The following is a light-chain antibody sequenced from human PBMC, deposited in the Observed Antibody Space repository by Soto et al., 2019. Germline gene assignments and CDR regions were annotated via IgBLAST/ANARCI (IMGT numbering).Light chain of an antibody. CDR1: QSVSSN. V-gene: IGKV3-15*01. CDR3: QQYGSPIT. J-gene: IGKJ5*01. CDR2: GAS. Sequence: EIVMTQSPATLSVSPGERATLSCRASQSVSSNLAWYQQKPGQAPSLLIYGASTRATGIPARFSGSGSGADFTPTISRLEPEDFAVYYCQQYGSPITFGQGTRLEIK.